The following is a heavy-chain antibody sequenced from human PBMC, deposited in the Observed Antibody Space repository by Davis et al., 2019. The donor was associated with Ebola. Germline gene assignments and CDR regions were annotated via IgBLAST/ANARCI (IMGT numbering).Heavy chain of an antibody. J-gene: IGHJ6*02. CDR1: GFTFSNAW. CDR3: TTDPGITITFGGVINYYGMDV. D-gene: IGHD3-16*02. V-gene: IGHV3-15*01. CDR2: IKTMADGGTA. Sequence: GGSLRLSCAASGFTFSNAWMSWVRQAPGKGLEWVGRIKTMADGGTADYAAPVKGRFTISRDDSKKTLYLQMNSLKTEDAAVYYCTTDPGITITFGGVINYYGMDVWGQGTTVTVSS.